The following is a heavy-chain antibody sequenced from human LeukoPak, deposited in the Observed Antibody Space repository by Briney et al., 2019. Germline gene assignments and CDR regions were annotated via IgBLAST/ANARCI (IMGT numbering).Heavy chain of an antibody. D-gene: IGHD2-21*02. CDR1: GFTFSSYA. V-gene: IGHV3-30-3*01. J-gene: IGHJ4*02. CDR3: ARGHCGGDCYPSDY. CDR2: ISYDGSNK. Sequence: GRSLRLSCTASGFTFSSYAMHWVRQAPGKGLEWVAVISYDGSNKYYADSVKGRFIISRDNSKNTLYLQMNSLRAEDTAVYYCARGHCGGDCYPSDYWGQGTLVTVSS.